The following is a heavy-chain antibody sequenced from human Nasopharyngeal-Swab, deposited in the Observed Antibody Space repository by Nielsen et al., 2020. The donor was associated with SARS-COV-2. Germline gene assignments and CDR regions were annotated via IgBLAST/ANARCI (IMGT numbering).Heavy chain of an antibody. J-gene: IGHJ3*02. V-gene: IGHV3-23*01. D-gene: IGHD2-8*01. Sequence: GGSLRLSCAASGFTFSSYAMSWVSQAPGKGLEWASAISGSGTTYYTDSVKGRFTISRDNSKNTLYLQMNRLRAEDTAVYYCAKGDTNGANDAFDIWGQGTMVTVSS. CDR3: AKGDTNGANDAFDI. CDR2: ISGSGTT. CDR1: GFTFSSYA.